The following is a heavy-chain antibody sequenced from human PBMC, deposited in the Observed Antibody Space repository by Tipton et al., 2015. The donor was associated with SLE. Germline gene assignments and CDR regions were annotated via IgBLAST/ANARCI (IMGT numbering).Heavy chain of an antibody. CDR3: ASGADAFDI. CDR2: INHSGST. Sequence: TLSLTCAVYGGSFSGYYWSWIRQPPGKGLEWIGEINHSGSTNYNPSLKSRVTISVDTSKNQFSLKLSSVTAADMAVYYCASGADAFDIWGQGTMVTVSS. J-gene: IGHJ3*02. V-gene: IGHV4-34*01. CDR1: GGSFSGYY.